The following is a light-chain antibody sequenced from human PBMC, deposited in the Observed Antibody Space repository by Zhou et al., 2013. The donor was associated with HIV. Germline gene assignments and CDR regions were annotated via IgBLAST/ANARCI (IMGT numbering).Light chain of an antibody. V-gene: IGKV3D-7*01. Sequence: EIVMTQSPATLSVSPGERATLSCRASQSVSSNYLAWYQQKPGQAPRLLIYGASTRATSIPARFSGSGSGTDFTLTISSLQPEDFAVYYCQRDYNLPWTFGQGTKVEIK. CDR1: QSVSSNY. CDR3: QRDYNLPWT. CDR2: GAS. J-gene: IGKJ1*01.